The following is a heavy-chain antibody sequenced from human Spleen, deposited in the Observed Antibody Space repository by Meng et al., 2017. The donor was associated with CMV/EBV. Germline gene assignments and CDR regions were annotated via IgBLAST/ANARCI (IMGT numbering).Heavy chain of an antibody. CDR3: ARAWFTVDIMTGPSSVFDY. V-gene: IGHV3-23*01. CDR1: FSSYT. J-gene: IGHJ4*02. D-gene: IGHD3-9*01. Sequence: FSSYTMNWVRQAPGKGLEWVSTISGSGDSTYYADSVKGRFTISRDNSKNTLFLQMNSLRAEDTAVYFCARAWFTVDIMTGPSSVFDYWGQGTLVTVSS. CDR2: ISGSGDST.